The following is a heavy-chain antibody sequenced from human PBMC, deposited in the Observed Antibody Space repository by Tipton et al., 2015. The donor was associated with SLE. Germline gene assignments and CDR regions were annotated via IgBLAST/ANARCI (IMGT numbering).Heavy chain of an antibody. Sequence: TLSTCTVSGGSISSYYWSWIRQPAGKGLEWIGRIYTSGSPNYNPSLKSRVTMSVDTSKNQFSLKLSSVTAADTAVYYCARDSFTGDFAFDIWGQGTMVTVSS. J-gene: IGHJ3*02. V-gene: IGHV4-4*07. CDR3: ARDSFTGDFAFDI. D-gene: IGHD3-16*01. CDR2: IYTSGSP. CDR1: GGSISSYY.